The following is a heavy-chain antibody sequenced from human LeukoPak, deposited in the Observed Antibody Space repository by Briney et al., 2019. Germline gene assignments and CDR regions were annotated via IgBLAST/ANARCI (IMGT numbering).Heavy chain of an antibody. J-gene: IGHJ4*02. V-gene: IGHV3-48*01. CDR2: ITSSSSAI. CDR1: GFAFSSYS. CDR3: ARKSGSSGYPFDY. D-gene: IGHD3-22*01. Sequence: GGSLRLSCAASGFAFSSYSMNWVRQAPGKGLEWVSYITSSSSAIYYADSVKGRFTISRDNAKNSLYLQMSSLRAEDTAVYYCARKSGSSGYPFDYWGQGTVVTVSS.